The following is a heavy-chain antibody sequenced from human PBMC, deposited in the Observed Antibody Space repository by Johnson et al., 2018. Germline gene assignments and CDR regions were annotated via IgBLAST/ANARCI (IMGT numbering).Heavy chain of an antibody. CDR2: ISSRRIYI. D-gene: IGHD3-16*01. J-gene: IGHJ3*02. V-gene: IGHV3-21*01. CDR3: ARGKQGVDAFDI. CDR1: GFTFSSYS. Sequence: MQLVESGGGLVKPGGSXRLSCAASGFTFSSYSMNWVRQAPGKGLEWVSSISSRRIYIYYADSVKGRFTISRDNAKNSMYPQMNSQKAGDTAVYYCARGKQGVDAFDIWGQGTMVTVSS.